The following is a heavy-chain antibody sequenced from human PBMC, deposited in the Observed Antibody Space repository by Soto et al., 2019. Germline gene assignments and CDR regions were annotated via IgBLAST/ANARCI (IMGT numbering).Heavy chain of an antibody. CDR3: AKSPGMQWLVKSPFDY. Sequence: GGSLRLSCAASGFTFSSYAMSWVRQAPGKGLELVSAISGSGGSTYYADSVKGRFTISRDNSKNTLYLQMNSLRAEDTAVYHCAKSPGMQWLVKSPFDYWGQGTLVTVSS. V-gene: IGHV3-23*01. D-gene: IGHD6-19*01. CDR2: ISGSGGST. CDR1: GFTFSSYA. J-gene: IGHJ4*02.